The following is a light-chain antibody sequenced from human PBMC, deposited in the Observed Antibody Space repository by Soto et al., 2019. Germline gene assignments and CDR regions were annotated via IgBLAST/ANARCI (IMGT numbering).Light chain of an antibody. CDR2: AAS. CDR3: QQCYGSLT. J-gene: IGKJ3*01. Sequence: DIQMTQSPSSLSASVGDRVTITCRASQSIGDYLNWYQQRPGKALNLLIYAASSLQRGVSSRFSGRGSGTDFTLTISSLQPEDFATYYCQQCYGSLTFGPGTKVDIK. V-gene: IGKV1-39*01. CDR1: QSIGDY.